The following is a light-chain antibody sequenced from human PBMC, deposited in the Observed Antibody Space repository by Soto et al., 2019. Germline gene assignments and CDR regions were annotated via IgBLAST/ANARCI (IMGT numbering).Light chain of an antibody. J-gene: IGLJ1*01. Sequence: QSVLTQPASVSGSPGQSITISCAGGSSDIGGYNYVSWFQQHPGKAPKLMIYEVTNRPSGVSNRFSGSKSGSTASLTISGLQAEDEADYYCSSYTSSNTLVFGTGTKVPS. CDR1: SSDIGGYNY. CDR3: SSYTSSNTLV. V-gene: IGLV2-14*01. CDR2: EVT.